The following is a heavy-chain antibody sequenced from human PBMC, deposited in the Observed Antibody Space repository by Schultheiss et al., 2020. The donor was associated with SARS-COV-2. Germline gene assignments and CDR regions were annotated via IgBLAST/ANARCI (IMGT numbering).Heavy chain of an antibody. CDR2: IYTSGST. V-gene: IGHV4-4*07. CDR1: GGSISSYY. Sequence: SETLSLTCTVSGGSISSYYWSWIRQPAGKGLEWIGRIYTSGSTNYNPSLKSRVTMSVDTSKNQFSLKLSSVTAADTAVYYCARGPPLGTVTTPFDYWGQGTLVTVSS. J-gene: IGHJ4*02. CDR3: ARGPPLGTVTTPFDY. D-gene: IGHD4-17*01.